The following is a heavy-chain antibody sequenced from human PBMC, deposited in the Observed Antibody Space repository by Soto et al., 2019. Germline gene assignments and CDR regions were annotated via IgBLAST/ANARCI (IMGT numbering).Heavy chain of an antibody. D-gene: IGHD3-3*01. CDR3: ARDLIDGVFAY. Sequence: SETLSLTCAISGDSVSRNSAGWNWIRQSPSRGLEWLGRTYYRSKWYNDYALSVKGRITINPDTSKNQFSLQLNSVTPEDTAVYYCARDLIDGVFAYWGQGTPVTVSS. CDR1: GDSVSRNSAG. V-gene: IGHV6-1*01. CDR2: TYYRSKWYN. J-gene: IGHJ4*02.